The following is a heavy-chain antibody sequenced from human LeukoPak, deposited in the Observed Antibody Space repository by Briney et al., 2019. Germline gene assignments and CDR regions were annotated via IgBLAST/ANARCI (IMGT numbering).Heavy chain of an antibody. CDR2: IKQDGSEK. CDR1: GFTFSSYW. V-gene: IGHV3-7*01. J-gene: IGHJ4*02. Sequence: GGSLRLSCAASGFTFSSYWMSWVRQAPGKGLEWVANIKQDGSEKYYVDSVKGRSTISRDNAKNSLYLQMNSLRVEDTAVYYCARGDNWGSPYYFDYWGQGTLVTVSS. CDR3: ARGDNWGSPYYFDY. D-gene: IGHD7-27*01.